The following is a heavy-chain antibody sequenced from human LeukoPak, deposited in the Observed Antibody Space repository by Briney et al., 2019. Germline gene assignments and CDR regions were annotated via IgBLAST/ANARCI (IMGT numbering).Heavy chain of an antibody. D-gene: IGHD5-12*01. J-gene: IGHJ4*02. CDR1: GFTFSSYA. CDR2: ISYDGSNK. V-gene: IGHV3-30-3*01. Sequence: PGRSLRLSCAASGFTFSSYAMHWVRQAPGKGLEWVAIISYDGSNKYYADSVKGRFTISRDNSKNTLYLQMNSLRAEDTAVYYCAKDSVSGYGTLHFDYWGQGTLVTVSS. CDR3: AKDSVSGYGTLHFDY.